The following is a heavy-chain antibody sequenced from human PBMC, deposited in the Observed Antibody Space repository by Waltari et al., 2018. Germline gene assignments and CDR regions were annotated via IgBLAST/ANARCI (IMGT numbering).Heavy chain of an antibody. CDR1: GGSISSHY. Sequence: VQLQESGPGLVKPSETLSLTCTVSGGSISSHYWSWIRPPPGKGLEWIGYIYYSGSTNYNPSLKSRVTISVDTSKNQFSLKLSSVTAADTAVYYCARSYLRDPYYYYGMDVWGQGTTVTISS. V-gene: IGHV4-59*11. CDR2: IYYSGST. CDR3: ARSYLRDPYYYYGMDV. J-gene: IGHJ6*02.